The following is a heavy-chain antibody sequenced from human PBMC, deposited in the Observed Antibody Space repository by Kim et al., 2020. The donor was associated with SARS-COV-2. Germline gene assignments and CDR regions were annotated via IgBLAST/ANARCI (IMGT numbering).Heavy chain of an antibody. V-gene: IGHV3-66*01. J-gene: IGHJ4*02. CDR3: AGLRSGSGGLFDY. Sequence: DSVKGRFTISRDNSKNTLYLEMNSLRAEDTAVYYCAGLRSGSGGLFDYWGQGTLVTISS. D-gene: IGHD1-26*01.